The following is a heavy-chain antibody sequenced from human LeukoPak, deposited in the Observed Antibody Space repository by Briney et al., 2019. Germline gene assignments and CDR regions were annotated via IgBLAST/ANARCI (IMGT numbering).Heavy chain of an antibody. Sequence: SETLSLTRTVSGGSISSYYWSWIRQPPGKGLEWIGYIYYSRSTNYNPSLKSRVTISVDTSKNQFSLKLTSVTAADTAVYYRARHIRGYSYGPFDYWGQGSLVTVSS. CDR3: ARHIRGYSYGPFDY. CDR1: GGSISSYY. V-gene: IGHV4-59*08. CDR2: IYYSRST. J-gene: IGHJ4*02. D-gene: IGHD5-18*01.